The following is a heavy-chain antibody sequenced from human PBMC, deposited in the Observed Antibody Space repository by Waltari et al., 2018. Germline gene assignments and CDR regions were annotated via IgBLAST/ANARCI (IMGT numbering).Heavy chain of an antibody. D-gene: IGHD3-10*01. CDR2: ISISSSYI. CDR3: ASPSGSYSFYYCDY. J-gene: IGHJ4*02. V-gene: IGHV3-21*01. Sequence: EVQLVESGGGLVKPGGSLRLSCAASGFTFSSYSMNWVRQAPGKGLEWVSSISISSSYIYYADSVKGRFTISRDNAKNSLYLQMNSLRAEDTAVYYCASPSGSYSFYYCDYWGQGTLVTVSS. CDR1: GFTFSSYS.